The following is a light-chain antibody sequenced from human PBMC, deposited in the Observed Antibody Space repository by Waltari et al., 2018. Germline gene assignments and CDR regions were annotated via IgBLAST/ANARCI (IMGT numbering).Light chain of an antibody. CDR2: KVS. Sequence: DGVLTKSPLPLTVSLGRTASISRRSSHSLVYGDGNIYLNWFQQSPGQSPRLLISKVSDRDSGVPDIFSGSKSCTDFTLKFSRLEAEDSGVYFCMQGTHWPYTFGQGTKLEIK. CDR1: HSLVYGDGNIY. CDR3: MQGTHWPYT. J-gene: IGKJ2*01. V-gene: IGKV2-30*01.